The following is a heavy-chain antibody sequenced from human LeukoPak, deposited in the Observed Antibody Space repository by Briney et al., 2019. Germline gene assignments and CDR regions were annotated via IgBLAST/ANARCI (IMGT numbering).Heavy chain of an antibody. J-gene: IGHJ4*02. V-gene: IGHV3-23*01. CDR3: AKSTWFDYFDC. CDR1: GFTVSNKY. D-gene: IGHD3-9*01. CDR2: ISGRGGRT. Sequence: GGSLRLSCAASGFTVSNKYMNWVRQAPGKGLEWVSAISGRGGRTYYADSVKGRFTISRDNSENTLYLQMNRLRADDTAIYYCAKSTWFDYFDCWGQGTLVTVSS.